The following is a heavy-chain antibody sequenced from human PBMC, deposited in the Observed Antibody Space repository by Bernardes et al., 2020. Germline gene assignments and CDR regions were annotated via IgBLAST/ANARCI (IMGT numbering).Heavy chain of an antibody. CDR3: AKDLGELDSWDS. J-gene: IGHJ4*02. CDR2: ISGSGGST. D-gene: IGHD1-1*01. Sequence: GGSLRLSCAASGFTFSSYAMSWVRQAPGTGLEWVSAISGSGGSTYYADSVKGRFTISRDNCKNTLYLQMNSLRAEDTAVYYCAKDLGELDSWDSWGQGTLGTVPS. V-gene: IGHV3-23*01. CDR1: GFTFSSYA.